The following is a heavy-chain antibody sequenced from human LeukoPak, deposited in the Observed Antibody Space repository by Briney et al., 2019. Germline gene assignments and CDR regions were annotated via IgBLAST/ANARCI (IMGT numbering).Heavy chain of an antibody. CDR2: TKIKTDDGTP. D-gene: IGHD1-1*01. V-gene: IGHV3-15*01. Sequence: GGSLRLSCAASGFTFSTAWMNWMGWVRQAPGKGLEWVGLTKIKTDDGTPDYAALVKGRFTISRDDSKNTVYLEMHSLETEDTAVYYCISGGGTADYWGQGTLASVSS. J-gene: IGHJ4*02. CDR3: ISGGGTADY. CDR1: GFTFSTAW.